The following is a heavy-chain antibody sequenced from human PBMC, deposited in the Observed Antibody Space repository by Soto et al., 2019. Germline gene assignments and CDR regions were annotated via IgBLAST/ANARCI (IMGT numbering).Heavy chain of an antibody. Sequence: EVQLLESGGGLVQPGGSLSLSCAASGFTFSNYAMIWVRQAPGKGLEWVSAISGSDGNTYYADSVQGRFTISRDNSKNTLYLQMNSLRAEDTAVYYCARHSGSSAFDIWGQGTMVTVPS. J-gene: IGHJ3*02. D-gene: IGHD6-6*01. CDR3: ARHSGSSAFDI. V-gene: IGHV3-23*01. CDR2: ISGSDGNT. CDR1: GFTFSNYA.